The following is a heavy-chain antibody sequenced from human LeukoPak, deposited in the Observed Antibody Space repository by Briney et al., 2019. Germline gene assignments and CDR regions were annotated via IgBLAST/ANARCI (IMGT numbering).Heavy chain of an antibody. CDR2: IYYSGNT. CDR1: GGSISSSTYY. D-gene: IGHD5-12*01. Sequence: PSETLSLTCTVSGGSISSSTYYWGWIRQPPGKGLEWIGNIYYSGNTYYNPSLKSRVIILLDTSKNQFSLKLSSVTAADTAVYYCARAVGWLRFNWYFDLWGRGTLVTVSS. J-gene: IGHJ2*01. V-gene: IGHV4-39*07. CDR3: ARAVGWLRFNWYFDL.